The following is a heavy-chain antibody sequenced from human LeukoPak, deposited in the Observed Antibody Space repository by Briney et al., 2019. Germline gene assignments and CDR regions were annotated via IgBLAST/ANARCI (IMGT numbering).Heavy chain of an antibody. Sequence: GRSLRLSCAASGFTFSSYGMHWVRQAPGKGLEWVAVIWYDGSNKYYADSVKGRFTISRDNSKNTLYLQMNSLRTEDTAVYYRAREAYYYGSGSYLGYWGQGTLVTVSS. V-gene: IGHV3-33*01. J-gene: IGHJ4*02. CDR1: GFTFSSYG. CDR2: IWYDGSNK. D-gene: IGHD3-10*01. CDR3: AREAYYYGSGSYLGY.